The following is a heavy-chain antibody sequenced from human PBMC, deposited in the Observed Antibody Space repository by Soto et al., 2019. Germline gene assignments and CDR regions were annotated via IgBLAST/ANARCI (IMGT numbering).Heavy chain of an antibody. CDR2: ISYDGSNK. CDR3: ARGIGGTVIPTYYFDY. Sequence: GGSLRLSCAASGFTFSSYGMHWVRQAPGKGLEWVAVISYDGSNKYYADSVKGRFTISRDNSKNTLYLQMNSLRLEDTAVYYCARGIGGTVIPTYYFDYWGQGTPVTVSS. D-gene: IGHD3-16*02. V-gene: IGHV3-30*03. J-gene: IGHJ4*02. CDR1: GFTFSSYG.